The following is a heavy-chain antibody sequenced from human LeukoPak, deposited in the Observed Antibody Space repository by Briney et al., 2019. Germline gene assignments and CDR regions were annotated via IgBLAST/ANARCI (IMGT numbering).Heavy chain of an antibody. CDR1: GGSFSGYY. CDR2: INQSGST. Sequence: SETLSLTCAVYGGSFSGYYWSWIRQPPGKGREWIGEINQSGSTNYNPSLKSRVTISVDTSKNQFSLKLSSVTAAATAVYYCASGPQDIVVVVAATHWFDPWGKGTLVTVSS. V-gene: IGHV4-34*01. CDR3: ASGPQDIVVVVAATHWFDP. J-gene: IGHJ5*02. D-gene: IGHD2-15*01.